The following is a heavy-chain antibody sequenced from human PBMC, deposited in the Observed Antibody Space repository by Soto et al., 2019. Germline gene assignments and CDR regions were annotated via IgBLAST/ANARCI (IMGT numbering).Heavy chain of an antibody. CDR1: GYTFTSYG. CDR3: ARAYYYDSSGYYFGYGMDV. J-gene: IGHJ6*02. CDR2: ISAYNGNT. D-gene: IGHD3-22*01. V-gene: IGHV1-18*01. Sequence: VASVKVSCKASGYTFTSYGISWVRQAPGQGLEWIGWISAYNGNTNYAQKLQGRVTMTTDTSTSTAYMELRSLRSDDTAVYYCARAYYYDSSGYYFGYGMDVWGQGTTVTVSS.